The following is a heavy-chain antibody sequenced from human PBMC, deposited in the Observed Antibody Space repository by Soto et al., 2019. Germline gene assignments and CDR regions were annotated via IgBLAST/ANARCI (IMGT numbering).Heavy chain of an antibody. CDR2: ISGSGGST. Sequence: GGSLRLCRAASRFSLGSSAMSWVRQALRKGLKWVSAISGSGGSTYYADSVKGRFTISRDNSKNTLYLQMNSLRAEDTAVYYCARAYDSSGTDDFHIRGQGTMVTVSS. J-gene: IGHJ3*02. V-gene: IGHV3-23*01. CDR3: ARAYDSSGTDDFHI. CDR1: RFSLGSSA. D-gene: IGHD3-22*01.